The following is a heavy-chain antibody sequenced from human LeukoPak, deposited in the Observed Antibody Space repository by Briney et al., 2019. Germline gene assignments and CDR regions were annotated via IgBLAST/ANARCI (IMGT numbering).Heavy chain of an antibody. J-gene: IGHJ3*02. D-gene: IGHD6-19*01. CDR1: GGSFSGYY. Sequence: KPSETLSLTCAVYGGSFSGYYWSWIRQPPGKGLEWIGEINHSGSTNYNPSLKSRVTISVDTSKNQFSLKLSSVTVADTAVYYCASTGYSSGHDAFDIWGQGTMVTVSS. V-gene: IGHV4-34*01. CDR2: INHSGST. CDR3: ASTGYSSGHDAFDI.